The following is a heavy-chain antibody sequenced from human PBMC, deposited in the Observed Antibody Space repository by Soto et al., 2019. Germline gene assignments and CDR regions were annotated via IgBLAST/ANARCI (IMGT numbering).Heavy chain of an antibody. J-gene: IGHJ5*02. Sequence: GASVKVSCKASGYTFTSYAMHWVRQAPGQRLEWMGWINAYNGNTKYAQKLQGRVTMTTDMSKNQFSLKLTSVTAADTAVYYCAGQGVATIPLPFAWGQGTLVTVSS. CDR1: GYTFTSYA. D-gene: IGHD5-12*01. V-gene: IGHV1-3*01. CDR3: AGQGVATIPLPFA. CDR2: INAYNGNT.